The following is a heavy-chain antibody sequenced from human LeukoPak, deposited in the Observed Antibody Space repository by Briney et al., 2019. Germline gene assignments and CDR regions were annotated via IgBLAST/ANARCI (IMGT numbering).Heavy chain of an antibody. V-gene: IGHV4-61*01. CDR2: IYYSGST. CDR3: ARDRQQLVTDSYYYYGMDV. D-gene: IGHD6-6*01. Sequence: SETLSLTCTVSGGSISSRSYYWSWIRQPPGKGLEWIGYIYYSGSTNYNPSLKSRVTISVDTSKNQFSLKLSSVTAADTAVYYCARDRQQLVTDSYYYYGMDVWGQGTTVTVSS. J-gene: IGHJ6*02. CDR1: GGSISSRSYY.